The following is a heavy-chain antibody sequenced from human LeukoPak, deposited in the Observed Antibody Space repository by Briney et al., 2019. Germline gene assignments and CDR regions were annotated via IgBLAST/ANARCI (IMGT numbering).Heavy chain of an antibody. V-gene: IGHV4-61*01. J-gene: IGHJ4*02. Sequence: SETLSLTCTVSGGSVSSDSYYWSWIRQPPGKGLEWIGWIYDSGSTNYNPSLKSRVTISEDTSKNQFPLKLTSVTAADTAVYYCARGRGFWGQGTLVTVSS. CDR2: IYDSGST. CDR1: GGSVSSDSYY. D-gene: IGHD3-10*01. CDR3: ARGRGF.